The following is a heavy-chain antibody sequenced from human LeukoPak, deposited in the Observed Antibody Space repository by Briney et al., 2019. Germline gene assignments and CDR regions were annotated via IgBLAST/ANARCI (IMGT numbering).Heavy chain of an antibody. V-gene: IGHV3-48*01. Sequence: GGSLRLSCAASGFTLSSYSMNWVRQAPGKGLEWVSYISSSSSTIYYADSVKGRFTISRDNAKNSLYLQMNSLRAEDTAVYYCATGPTYYDFWSGPYYFDYWGQGTLVTVSS. J-gene: IGHJ4*02. CDR2: ISSSSSTI. CDR1: GFTLSSYS. CDR3: ATGPTYYDFWSGPYYFDY. D-gene: IGHD3-3*01.